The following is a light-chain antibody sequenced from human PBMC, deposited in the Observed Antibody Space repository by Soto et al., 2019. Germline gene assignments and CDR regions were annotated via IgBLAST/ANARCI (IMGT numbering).Light chain of an antibody. CDR3: ATWDGKV. J-gene: IGLJ1*01. V-gene: IGLV1-51*01. CDR1: TSNIGNNH. CDR2: DNN. Sequence: QSVLTQPPSVSVAPGQKVTISCSGTTSNIGNNHVSWYQQLPGTAPKLLIYDNNKRPSGIPDRFSGSKSGTSATLGITGLQTGDEADYYCATWDGKVFGAGTKLTVL.